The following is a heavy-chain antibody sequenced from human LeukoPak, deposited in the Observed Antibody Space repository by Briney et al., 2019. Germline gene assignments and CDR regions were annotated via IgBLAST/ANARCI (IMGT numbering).Heavy chain of an antibody. Sequence: NPGGSLRLSCAASGFTFRLQAMTWVRQAPGKGLEWVSSISSSSSYIYYADSVKGRFTISRDNAKNSLYLQMNSLRAEDTAVYYCAKGHEPLDYGALDYWGQGTLVTVSS. D-gene: IGHD4-17*01. J-gene: IGHJ4*02. CDR3: AKGHEPLDYGALDY. V-gene: IGHV3-21*01. CDR2: ISSSSSYI. CDR1: GFTFRLQA.